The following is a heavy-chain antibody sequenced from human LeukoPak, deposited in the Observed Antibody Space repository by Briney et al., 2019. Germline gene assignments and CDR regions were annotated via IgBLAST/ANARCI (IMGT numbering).Heavy chain of an antibody. CDR1: GYTFTDYY. CDR2: INPNSGGT. Sequence: ASVKVSCKASGYTFTDYYMHWVRQAPGRGLEWMGRINPNSGGTNYAQKFQARVTMTRDTSISTAYMELSRLRSDDTALYYCARAAYYYDGSGYYLGDWGQGTLVTVSS. CDR3: ARAAYYYDGSGYYLGD. D-gene: IGHD3-22*01. J-gene: IGHJ4*02. V-gene: IGHV1-2*06.